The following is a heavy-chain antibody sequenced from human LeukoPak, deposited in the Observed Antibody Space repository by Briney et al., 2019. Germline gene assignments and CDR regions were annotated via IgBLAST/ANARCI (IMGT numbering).Heavy chain of an antibody. Sequence: SETLSLTCAVYGGSFSGYYWSWIRQPPGKGLEWIGEINHSGSTNYNPSLKSRVTISVDTSKNQFSLKLSSVTAADTAVYYCARDLIWGSYRPFDYWGQGTLVTVPS. CDR2: INHSGST. D-gene: IGHD3-16*02. CDR1: GGSFSGYY. J-gene: IGHJ4*02. V-gene: IGHV4-34*01. CDR3: ARDLIWGSYRPFDY.